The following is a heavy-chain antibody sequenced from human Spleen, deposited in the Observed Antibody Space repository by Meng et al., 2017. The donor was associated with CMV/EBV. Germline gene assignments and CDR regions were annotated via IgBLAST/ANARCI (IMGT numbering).Heavy chain of an antibody. V-gene: IGHV3-74*01. Sequence: GESLKISCAASGFTFSSYWMHWVRQAPGKGLVWVSRINSDGSSTSYADSVKGRFTISRDNAKNTLYLQMNSLRAEDTAVYYCARDLGSSSSVGDYWGQGTLVPSPQ. D-gene: IGHD6-6*01. CDR3: ARDLGSSSSVGDY. CDR1: GFTFSSYW. CDR2: INSDGSST. J-gene: IGHJ4*02.